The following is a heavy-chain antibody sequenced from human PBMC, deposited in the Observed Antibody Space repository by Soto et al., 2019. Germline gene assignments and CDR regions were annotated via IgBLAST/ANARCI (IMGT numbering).Heavy chain of an antibody. V-gene: IGHV6-1*01. CDR3: ARDQYYGSGSYYNGFFDY. D-gene: IGHD3-10*01. J-gene: IGHJ4*02. CDR1: GDSVSSNSAA. CDR2: TYYRSKWYN. Sequence: SQTLSLTCAISGDSVSSNSAAWNWIRQSPSRGLEWLGRTYYRSKWYNDYAVSVKSRITINPDTSKNQFSLQLNSVTPEDTAVYYCARDQYYGSGSYYNGFFDYWGQGTLVTVSS.